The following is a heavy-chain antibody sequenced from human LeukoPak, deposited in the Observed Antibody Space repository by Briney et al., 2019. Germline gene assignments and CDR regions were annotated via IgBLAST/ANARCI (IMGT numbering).Heavy chain of an antibody. CDR1: GGSISSRGYY. V-gene: IGHV4-39*02. CDR2: MYYSGST. D-gene: IGHD3-9*01. Sequence: SETLSLTCTVSGGSISSRGYYWGWIRQSPGKGLEWIGSMYYSGSTYYNPSLKSRVTISVDTSNNHFSLKLSSVTAADTAVYYCARPGILTGYPFDYWGQGTLVTASS. CDR3: ARPGILTGYPFDY. J-gene: IGHJ4*02.